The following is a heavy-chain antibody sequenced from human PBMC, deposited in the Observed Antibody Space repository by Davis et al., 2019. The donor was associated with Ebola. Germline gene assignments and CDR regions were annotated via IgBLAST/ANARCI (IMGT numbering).Heavy chain of an antibody. CDR2: ISWDGGST. J-gene: IGHJ3*02. D-gene: IGHD2/OR15-2a*01. V-gene: IGHV3-23*01. CDR1: GFNFRIAW. CDR3: VKDSSNIWFDI. Sequence: GESLKISCAASGFNFRIAWMSWVRQAPGKGLEWVSLISWDGGSTYYADSVKGRFTISRDNSRGTLYLQMNSLRVEDSAIYYCVKDSSNIWFDIWGQGTLVTVSS.